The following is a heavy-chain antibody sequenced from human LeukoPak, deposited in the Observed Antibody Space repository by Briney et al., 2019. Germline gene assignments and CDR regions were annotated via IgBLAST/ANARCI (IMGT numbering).Heavy chain of an antibody. D-gene: IGHD6-13*01. CDR1: GFPFNAYW. J-gene: IGHJ4*02. CDR2: IRQDGDTK. Sequence: GGSLRLSCAASGFPFNAYWMTWVRQAPGKGLEWVANIRQDGDTKHYVDSVKGRFTISRDNAMNSLYLQMNSLRAEDTAIYYCARSLPYGTTWYGRSDFWGQGTLVTVPS. CDR3: ARSLPYGTTWYGRSDF. V-gene: IGHV3-7*03.